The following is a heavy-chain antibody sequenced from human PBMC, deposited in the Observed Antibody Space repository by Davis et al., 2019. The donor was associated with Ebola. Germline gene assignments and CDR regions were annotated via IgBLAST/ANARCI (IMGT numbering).Heavy chain of an antibody. V-gene: IGHV1-69*06. J-gene: IGHJ4*02. CDR3: ARGPSVATAHYFDY. D-gene: IGHD2-21*02. Sequence: AASVKVSCKASGNTISTYTIDWVRQAPGHGLEWMGGIIPLFGTTNYAQKFRGRVMITADKSTRIAYMELNSLTSEDTAVYYCARGPSVATAHYFDYWGQGTLVTVSS. CDR1: GNTISTYT. CDR2: IIPLFGTT.